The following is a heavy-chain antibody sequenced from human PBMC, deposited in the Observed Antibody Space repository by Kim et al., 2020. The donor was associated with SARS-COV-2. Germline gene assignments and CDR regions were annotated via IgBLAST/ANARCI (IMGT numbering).Heavy chain of an antibody. V-gene: IGHV4-34*01. D-gene: IGHD5-18*01. CDR1: GGSFSGYY. CDR2: INHSGST. J-gene: IGHJ4*02. CDR3: ARLHDPDTAMVTGLIDY. Sequence: SQTLSLTCAVYGGSFSGYYWSWIRQPPGKGLEWIGEINHSGSTNYNPSLKSRVTISVDTSKNQFSLKLSSVTAADTAVYYCARLHDPDTAMVTGLIDYWGQGTLVTVSS.